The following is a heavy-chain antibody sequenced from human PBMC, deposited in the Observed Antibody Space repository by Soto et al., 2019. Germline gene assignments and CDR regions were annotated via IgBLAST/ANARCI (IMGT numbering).Heavy chain of an antibody. J-gene: IGHJ5*02. D-gene: IGHD3-3*01. CDR2: IYYSGST. CDR1: GGSISSGGYY. Sequence: LSLTCTVSGGSISSGGYYWSWIRQHPGKGLEWIGYIYYSGSTYYNPSLKSRVTISVDTSKNQFSLKLSSVTAADTAVYYCARGGSGMDYDFWSGYATTKWFDPWGQGTLVTVSS. CDR3: ARGGSGMDYDFWSGYATTKWFDP. V-gene: IGHV4-31*03.